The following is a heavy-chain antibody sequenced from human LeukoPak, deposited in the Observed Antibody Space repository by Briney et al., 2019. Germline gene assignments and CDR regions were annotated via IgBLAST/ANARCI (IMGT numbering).Heavy chain of an antibody. CDR2: IYYSGST. CDR3: ARGGGYRGENRVQP. Sequence: SETLSLTCTVSGGSISSYYWSWIRQPPGKGLEWIGYIYYSGSTNYNPSLKSRVTISVDTSKNQFSLKLSSVTAADTAVYYCARGGGYRGENRVQPRGQGTLVTVSS. V-gene: IGHV4-59*01. CDR1: GGSISSYY. J-gene: IGHJ5*02. D-gene: IGHD1-26*01.